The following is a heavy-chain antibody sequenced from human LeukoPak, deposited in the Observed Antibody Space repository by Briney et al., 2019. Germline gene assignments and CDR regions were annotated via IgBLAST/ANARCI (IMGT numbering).Heavy chain of an antibody. CDR3: ARAVLGDSGSADY. D-gene: IGHD5-12*01. CDR1: GGTFSSYA. CDR2: IIPIFSTA. Sequence: GATVKVSCKASGGTFSSYAIRWVRQAPGQGLEWMGGIIPIFSTANYAQKFQGRVTITADKSTSTAYMELSSLRSEDTAVYYCARAVLGDSGSADYWGQGTLVTVSS. J-gene: IGHJ4*02. V-gene: IGHV1-69*06.